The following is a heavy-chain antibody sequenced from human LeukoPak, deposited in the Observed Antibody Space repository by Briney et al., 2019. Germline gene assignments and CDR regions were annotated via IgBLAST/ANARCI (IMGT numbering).Heavy chain of an antibody. J-gene: IGHJ4*02. V-gene: IGHV3-9*01. CDR3: AKDRHSYGYVDY. D-gene: IGHD5-18*01. CDR2: ISWNSGSI. Sequence: GRSLRLSCAASGFTFDDYAMHWVRQAPGKGLEWVSGISWNSGSIGYTDSVKGRFTISRDNAKNSLYLQMNSLRAEDTALYYCAKDRHSYGYVDYWGQGTLVTVSS. CDR1: GFTFDDYA.